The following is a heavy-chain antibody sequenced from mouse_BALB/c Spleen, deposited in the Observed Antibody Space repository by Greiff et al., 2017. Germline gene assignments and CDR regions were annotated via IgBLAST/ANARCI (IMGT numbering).Heavy chain of an antibody. D-gene: IGHD2-1*01. CDR3: TRSPGNFFAY. J-gene: IGHJ3*01. V-gene: IGHV1S81*02. CDR1: GYTFTSYY. Sequence: QVQLQQSGAELVKPGASVKLSCKASGYTFTSYYMYWVKQRPGQGLEWIGEINPSNGGTNFNEKFKSKATLTVDKSSSTAYMQLSSLTSEDSAVYYCTRSPGNFFAYWGQGTLVTVSA. CDR2: INPSNGGT.